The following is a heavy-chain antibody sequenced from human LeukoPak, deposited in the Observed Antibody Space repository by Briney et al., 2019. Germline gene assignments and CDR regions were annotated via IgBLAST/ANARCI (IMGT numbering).Heavy chain of an antibody. CDR1: GFTFSNAW. V-gene: IGHV3-15*01. CDR3: STDDSSPPYRTNGVCYTY. D-gene: IGHD2-8*01. J-gene: IGHJ4*02. CDR2: IKSKTDGGTT. Sequence: GGSLRLSCAASGFTFSNAWMSWVRQAPGKGLEWVGRIKSKTDGGTTDYAAPVKGRFTISRDDSKNTLYLQMSSLKTEDTAVYYCSTDDSSPPYRTNGVCYTYWGQGTLVTVSS.